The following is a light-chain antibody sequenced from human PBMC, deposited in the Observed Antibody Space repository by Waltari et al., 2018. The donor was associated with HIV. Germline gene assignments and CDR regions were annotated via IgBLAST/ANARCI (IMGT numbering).Light chain of an antibody. J-gene: IGLJ2*01. CDR2: GKN. Sequence: SSKLTQDPAVSVALGQTVRITCQGDSLAIYYASWFQQKPGQAPLLVIYGKNNRPSGSPDRFSGSFSGNTSSLTITGAQAEDEADYYCNSRDSSGTHPVLFGGGTRLSVL. CDR1: SLAIYY. V-gene: IGLV3-19*01. CDR3: NSRDSSGTHPVL.